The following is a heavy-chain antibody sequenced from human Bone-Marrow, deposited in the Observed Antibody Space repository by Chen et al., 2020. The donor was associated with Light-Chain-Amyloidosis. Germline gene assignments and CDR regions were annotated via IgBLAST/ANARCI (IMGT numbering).Heavy chain of an antibody. CDR3: ARSGQLGGFDY. CDR2: INPNSGGT. D-gene: IGHD6-6*01. CDR1: GYTFTGYY. J-gene: IGHJ4*02. V-gene: IGHV1-2*06. Sequence: QVQLVQSGAEVKKPGASVKVSCKAYGYTFTGYYMHWVRQAPGQGLEWMGRINPNSGGTNYVQKFQGRVTMTRDTSISTAYMELSRLRSDDTAVYYCARSGQLGGFDYWGQGTLVTVSS.